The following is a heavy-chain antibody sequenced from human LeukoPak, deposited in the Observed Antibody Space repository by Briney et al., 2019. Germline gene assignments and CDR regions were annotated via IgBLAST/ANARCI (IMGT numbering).Heavy chain of an antibody. CDR1: GYTFTGYY. CDR2: INPNSGGT. CDR3: ARDIVATISLYYYGMDV. Sequence: ASVKVSCKASGYTFTGYYMHWVRQAPGQGLAWMGWINPNSGGTNYAQKFQGRVTMTRDTSISTAYMELSRLRSDDTAVYYCARDIVATISLYYYGMDVWGQGTTVTVSS. D-gene: IGHD5-12*01. J-gene: IGHJ6*02. V-gene: IGHV1-2*02.